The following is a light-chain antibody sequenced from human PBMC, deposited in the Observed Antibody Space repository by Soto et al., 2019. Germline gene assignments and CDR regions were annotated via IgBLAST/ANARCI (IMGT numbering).Light chain of an antibody. CDR1: SSDVGGYNY. J-gene: IGLJ1*01. CDR2: EVS. V-gene: IGLV2-14*01. Sequence: QSALTQPASVSGSPGQSITISCTGTSSDVGGYNYVSWYQQHSGKAPKLMIYEVSYRPSGVSNRFSGSKSGSTASLTISGLQAEDEADYYCSSYTSSSTYVFGTGTKVTVL. CDR3: SSYTSSSTYV.